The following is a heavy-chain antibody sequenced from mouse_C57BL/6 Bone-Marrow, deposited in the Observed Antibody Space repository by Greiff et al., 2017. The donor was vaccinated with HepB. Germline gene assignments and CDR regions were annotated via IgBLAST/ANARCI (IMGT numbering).Heavy chain of an antibody. Sequence: EVNLVESGGDLVKPGGSLKLSCAASGFTFSSYGMSWVRQTPDKRLEWVATISSGGSYTYYPDSVKGRFTISRDNAKNTLYLQMSSLKSEDTAMYYCARGPWTTVVGYFDYWGQGTTLTVSS. CDR2: ISSGGSYT. J-gene: IGHJ2*01. CDR3: ARGPWTTVVGYFDY. CDR1: GFTFSSYG. V-gene: IGHV5-6*01. D-gene: IGHD1-1*01.